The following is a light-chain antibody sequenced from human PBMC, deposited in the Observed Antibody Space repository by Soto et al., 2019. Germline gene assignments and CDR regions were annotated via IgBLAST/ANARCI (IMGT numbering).Light chain of an antibody. V-gene: IGKV1-5*03. J-gene: IGKJ3*01. Sequence: DIQMTPSPATPSASVGDRVTITCRASQNIYTWLAWYQQKPGKAPKLLIYEASSLETGVPSRFSGSGSGTEFTLTISSLQSEDFAVYYCQQYNNWPFFGPGTKVDIK. CDR1: QNIYTW. CDR2: EAS. CDR3: QQYNNWPF.